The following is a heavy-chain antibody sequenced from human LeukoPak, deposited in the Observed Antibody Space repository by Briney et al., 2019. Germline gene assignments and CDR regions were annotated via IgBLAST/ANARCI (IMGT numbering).Heavy chain of an antibody. CDR3: ARGLEVRARVGYHYYMDV. V-gene: IGHV4-39*07. CDR1: GDSIGRINYF. D-gene: IGHD1-26*01. CDR2: MSYSGHT. Sequence: PSETLSLTCTISGDSIGRINYFWGWIRQAPGKGLEWIVSMSYSGHTYYNPSLKSRVTTSIDTSKNQLSLNLKSVTAADTAVYFCARGLEVRARVGYHYYMDVWGKGTTVTVSS. J-gene: IGHJ6*03.